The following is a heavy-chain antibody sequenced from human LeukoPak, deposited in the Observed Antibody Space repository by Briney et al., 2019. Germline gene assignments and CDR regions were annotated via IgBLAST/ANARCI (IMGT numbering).Heavy chain of an antibody. Sequence: GGSLRLSCAASGFTFSSYWMHWVRQAPGKGLVWVSRINSDESSTSYADSVKGRFTISRDNAKNTLYLQMNSLRAEDTAVYYCARDRMVGDAFDIWGQGTMVTVSS. CDR2: INSDESST. V-gene: IGHV3-74*01. CDR1: GFTFSSYW. CDR3: ARDRMVGDAFDI. D-gene: IGHD3-10*01. J-gene: IGHJ3*02.